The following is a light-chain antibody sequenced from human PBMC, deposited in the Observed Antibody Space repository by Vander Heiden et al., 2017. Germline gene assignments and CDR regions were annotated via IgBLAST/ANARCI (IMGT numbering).Light chain of an antibody. CDR2: AAS. J-gene: IGKJ2*01. CDR3: QQYDSYPQYT. V-gene: IGKV1-8*01. Sequence: AIRMTQSPSSFSASTGDRVTITCRASQGISSYLAWYQQKPGKATKLLIYAASTLQSGVPSRFSGSGSGTDFTLTISCLQSEDFATYYCQQYDSYPQYTFGQGTKLEIK. CDR1: QGISSY.